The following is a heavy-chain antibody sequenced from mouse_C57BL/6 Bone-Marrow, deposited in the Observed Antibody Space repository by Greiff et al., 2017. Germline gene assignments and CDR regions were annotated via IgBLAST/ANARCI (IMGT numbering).Heavy chain of an antibody. J-gene: IGHJ1*03. Sequence: EVKLMESGGGLVKPGGSLKLSCAASGFTFSSYTMSWVRQTPEKRLQWVAAISGGGGNTYYPASVQGRFTISRDNDKNSLYLQMSSLRSEDTALYYCSRQVTTVLATKYFDVWGTGTTVTVSS. CDR3: SRQVTTVLATKYFDV. CDR2: ISGGGGNT. CDR1: GFTFSSYT. D-gene: IGHD1-1*01. V-gene: IGHV5-9*01.